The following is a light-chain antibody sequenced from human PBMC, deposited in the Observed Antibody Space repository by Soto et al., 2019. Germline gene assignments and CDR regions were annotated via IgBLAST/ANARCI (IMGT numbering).Light chain of an antibody. J-gene: IGLJ3*02. CDR1: SGHSSYI. CDR3: ETWDSNNWV. V-gene: IGLV4-60*02. Sequence: SWAQSALGSSVKLTCTLSSGHSSYIIAWHQQQPGKAPRYLMKLEGSGSYNKGSGVPDRFSGSSSGADRYLTISNLQFEDEADYYCETWDSNNWVFGGGTKLTVL. CDR2: LEGSGSY.